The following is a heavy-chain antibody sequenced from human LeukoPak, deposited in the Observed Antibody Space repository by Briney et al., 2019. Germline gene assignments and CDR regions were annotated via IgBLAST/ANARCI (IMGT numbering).Heavy chain of an antibody. D-gene: IGHD4-17*01. CDR1: GFTFSNYC. V-gene: IGHV3-48*01. CDR2: ISSSGSAI. Sequence: PGGSLRLSCAASGFTFSNYCMNWVRQAPGKGLEWVSYISSSGSAIYYADSVRGRFTISRDNAENSLFLQMNSMRGEDTAVYYCAGGTSGEYGGPAYWGQGTLVTVSS. J-gene: IGHJ4*02. CDR3: AGGTSGEYGGPAY.